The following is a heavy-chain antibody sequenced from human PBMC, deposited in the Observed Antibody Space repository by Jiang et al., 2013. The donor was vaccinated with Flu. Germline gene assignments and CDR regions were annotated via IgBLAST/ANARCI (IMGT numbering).Heavy chain of an antibody. CDR1: GYTLTELS. J-gene: IGHJ4*02. CDR2: FDPEDGET. V-gene: IGHV1-24*01. D-gene: IGHD3-22*01. Sequence: GREVKKPGASVKVSCKVSGYTLTELSMHWVRQAPGKGLEWMGGFDPEDGETIYAQKFQGRVTMTEDTSTDTAYMELSSLRSEDTAVYYCATDRYYYDSSGYYNWGQGTLVTVSS. CDR3: ATDRYYYDSSGYYN.